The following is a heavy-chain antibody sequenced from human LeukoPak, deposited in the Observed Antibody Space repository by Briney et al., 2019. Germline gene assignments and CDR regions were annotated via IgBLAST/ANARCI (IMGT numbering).Heavy chain of an antibody. CDR3: AREGPRGNSQFDY. J-gene: IGHJ4*02. CDR2: IWYDGSNK. D-gene: IGHD2/OR15-2a*01. CDR1: GFIFNSYG. V-gene: IGHV3-33*01. Sequence: GGSLRLSCAASGFIFNSYGMHWVRQAPGKGLEWVALIWYDGSNKYYADSVKGRLTISRDNSKNTLYLQMNSLRAEDTAVYYCAREGPRGNSQFDYWGQGTLVTVSS.